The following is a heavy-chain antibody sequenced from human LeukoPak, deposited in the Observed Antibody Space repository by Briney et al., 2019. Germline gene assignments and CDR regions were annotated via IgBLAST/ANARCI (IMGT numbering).Heavy chain of an antibody. Sequence: GGSLRLSCAASGFTFSTYWMSWVRQAPGKGLEWVSAISGSGGSTYYADSVKGRFTISRDNSKNTLYLQMNTLRAEDTAVYYCANVRRSVAATRISPLGAFDIWGQGTMVTVSS. D-gene: IGHD2-15*01. J-gene: IGHJ3*02. V-gene: IGHV3-23*01. CDR3: ANVRRSVAATRISPLGAFDI. CDR1: GFTFSTYW. CDR2: ISGSGGST.